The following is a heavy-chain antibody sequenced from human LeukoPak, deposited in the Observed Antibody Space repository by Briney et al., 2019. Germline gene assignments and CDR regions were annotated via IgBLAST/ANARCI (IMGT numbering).Heavy chain of an antibody. CDR2: IKQDGIEK. V-gene: IGHV3-7*01. CDR3: ARGVESSGGDGYNYDY. D-gene: IGHD5-24*01. Sequence: GGSLRLSCAASGFTFSNYWMTWVRQAPGKGLEWVANIKQDGIEKYYVDSVEGRFTVSRDNTKNSLFLQMHSLRAEDTAVYYCARGVESSGGDGYNYDYWGQGTLVTVSS. CDR1: GFTFSNYW. J-gene: IGHJ4*02.